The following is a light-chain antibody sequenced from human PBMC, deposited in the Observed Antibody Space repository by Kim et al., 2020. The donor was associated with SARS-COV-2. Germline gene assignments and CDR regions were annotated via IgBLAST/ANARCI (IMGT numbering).Light chain of an antibody. CDR1: SSNIGNNA. V-gene: IGLV1-36*01. J-gene: IGLJ3*02. CDR3: AAWDDRLNGWV. Sequence: RQGVTISCSGSSSNIGNNAVNWYQQLPGKAPKLLIYYDDLLPSGVSDRFSGSKSGTSASLAISGLQSEDEADYYCAAWDDRLNGWVFGGGTKLTVL. CDR2: YDD.